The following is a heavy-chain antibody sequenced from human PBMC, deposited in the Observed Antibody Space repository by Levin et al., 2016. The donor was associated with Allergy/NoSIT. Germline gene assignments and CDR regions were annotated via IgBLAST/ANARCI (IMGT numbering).Heavy chain of an antibody. CDR2: ISSSSSTI. J-gene: IGHJ6*02. CDR3: ARAPQGLLWFGELLGDGMDV. Sequence: WIRQPPGKGLEWVSYISSSSSTIYYADSVKGRFTISRDNAKSSLYLQMNSLRDEDTAVYYCARAPQGLLWFGELLGDGMDVWGQGTTVTVSS. V-gene: IGHV3-48*02. D-gene: IGHD3-10*01.